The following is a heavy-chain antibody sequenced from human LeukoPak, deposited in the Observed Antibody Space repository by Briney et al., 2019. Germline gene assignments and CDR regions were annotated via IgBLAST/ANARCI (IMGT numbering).Heavy chain of an antibody. V-gene: IGHV4-34*01. CDR1: GGSFSGYY. CDR2: INHSGST. J-gene: IGHJ4*02. Sequence: PSETLSLTCAVYGGSFSGYYWSWIRQPPGKGLEWIGEINHSGSTNYNPSLKSRVTISVDTSKNQFSLKLSSVTAADTAVYYCARGPTLYYSGSGSYYPPPLDYWGQGTLVTVSS. D-gene: IGHD3-10*01. CDR3: ARGPTLYYSGSGSYYPPPLDY.